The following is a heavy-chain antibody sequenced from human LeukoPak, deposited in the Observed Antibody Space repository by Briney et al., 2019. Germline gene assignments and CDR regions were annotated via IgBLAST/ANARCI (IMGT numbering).Heavy chain of an antibody. Sequence: PGGSLRLSCAASGFTFSSYEMNWVRQAPGKGLEWVSYISSSGSTIYYADSVKGRFTISRDNAKDSLYLQMNSLRAEDTAVYYCARDLGYCSGGSCYRYSDYWGQGTLVTVSS. CDR1: GFTFSSYE. CDR3: ARDLGYCSGGSCYRYSDY. CDR2: ISSSGSTI. D-gene: IGHD2-15*01. V-gene: IGHV3-48*03. J-gene: IGHJ4*02.